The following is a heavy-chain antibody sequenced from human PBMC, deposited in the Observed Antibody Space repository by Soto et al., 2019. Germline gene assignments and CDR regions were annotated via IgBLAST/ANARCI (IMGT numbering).Heavy chain of an antibody. D-gene: IGHD6-13*01. CDR1: GFTSSDEW. CDR3: ATIAAVRFDY. J-gene: IGHJ4*02. Sequence: EVQLVESGGGLVQPGGSLRLSCAASGFTSSDEWMSWVRQAPGKGLEWVGNIKQDRSEIYYLDSVKGRFTNSRDNAKNSLYLQMNIRRGDDTAVYYCATIAAVRFDYWGQGTLVTVSS. CDR2: IKQDRSEI. V-gene: IGHV3-7*02.